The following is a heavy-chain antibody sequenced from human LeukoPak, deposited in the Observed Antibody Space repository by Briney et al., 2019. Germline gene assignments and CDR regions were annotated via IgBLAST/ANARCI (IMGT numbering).Heavy chain of an antibody. CDR1: GFTFSSYA. Sequence: GGSLRLSCAASGFTFSSYAMSWVRQAPGKGLEWVSSISGSGDHIYYADSLKGRFTISRDNAKNSLYLQMNSLRAEDTAVYYCAREPPGSGDAFDIWGQGTVVTVSS. V-gene: IGHV3-21*01. CDR3: AREPPGSGDAFDI. J-gene: IGHJ3*02. D-gene: IGHD2-15*01. CDR2: ISGSGDHI.